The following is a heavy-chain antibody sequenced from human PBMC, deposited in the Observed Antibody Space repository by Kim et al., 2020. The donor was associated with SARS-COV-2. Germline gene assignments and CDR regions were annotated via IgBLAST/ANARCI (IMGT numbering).Heavy chain of an antibody. CDR1: GYTFTSYG. J-gene: IGHJ5*02. V-gene: IGHV1-18*01. CDR2: ISAYNGNT. D-gene: IGHD2-15*01. CDR3: ARDSEYCSGGSCYSVSPNWFDP. Sequence: ASVKVSCKASGYTFTSYGISWVRQAPGQGLEWMGWISAYNGNTNYAQKLQGRVTMTTDTSTSTAYMELRSLRSDDTAVYYCARDSEYCSGGSCYSVSPNWFDPWGQGTLVTVSS.